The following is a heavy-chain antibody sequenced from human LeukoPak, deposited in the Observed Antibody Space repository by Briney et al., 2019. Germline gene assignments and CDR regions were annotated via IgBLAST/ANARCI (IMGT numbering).Heavy chain of an antibody. CDR1: GYSISSYY. CDR3: AKDPEWRNWFDP. CDR2: INYSGST. J-gene: IGHJ5*02. Sequence: SETLSLTCTVSGYSISSYYWSWIRQPPGKGLEWIGYINYSGSTNYYPSLKIRVTISVDTSKNQFSLKLSSVTAADTAVYYCAKDPEWRNWFDPWGQGTLVTVSS. V-gene: IGHV4-59*01. D-gene: IGHD3-3*01.